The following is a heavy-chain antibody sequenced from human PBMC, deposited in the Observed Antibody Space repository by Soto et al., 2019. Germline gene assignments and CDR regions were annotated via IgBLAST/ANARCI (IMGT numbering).Heavy chain of an antibody. CDR3: ARVVGHCSGGSCSGY. CDR1: GFTFSSNS. V-gene: IGHV3-21*01. J-gene: IGHJ4*02. D-gene: IGHD2-15*01. Sequence: EVQLVESGGGLVKPGGSLRLSCAASGFTFSSNSMNWVRQAPGKGLEWVSSISSSSRYIYYADSVKGRFTISRDNAKNSLYLQMNSLRAEDTAVYYCARVVGHCSGGSCSGYWGQGTLVTVSS. CDR2: ISSSSRYI.